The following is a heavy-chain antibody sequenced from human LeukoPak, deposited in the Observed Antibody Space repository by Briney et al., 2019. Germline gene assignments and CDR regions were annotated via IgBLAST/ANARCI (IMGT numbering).Heavy chain of an antibody. J-gene: IGHJ4*02. CDR1: GYTFTSYG. CDR2: ISAYNGNT. V-gene: IGHV1-18*01. Sequence: GASVKVSCKASGYTFTSYGISWVRQAPGQGLEWMGWISAYNGNTNYAQKLQGRVTMTTDTSTSTAYMELRSLRSDDTAVYYCAKVNLGPPGIAAAGSDYWGQGTLVTVSS. CDR3: AKVNLGPPGIAAAGSDY. D-gene: IGHD6-13*01.